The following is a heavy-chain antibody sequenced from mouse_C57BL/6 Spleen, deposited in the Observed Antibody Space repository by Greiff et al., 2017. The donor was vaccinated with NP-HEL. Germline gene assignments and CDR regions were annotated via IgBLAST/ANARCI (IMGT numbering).Heavy chain of an antibody. CDR1: GYAFSSYW. Sequence: QVQLKESGAELVKPGASVKISCKASGYAFSSYWMNWVKQRPGKGLEWIGQIYPGDGDTNYNGKFKGKATLTADKSSSTAYMQLSSLTSEDSAVYFCAREEDYYGSSSPFAYWGQGTLVTVSA. CDR3: AREEDYYGSSSPFAY. V-gene: IGHV1-80*01. D-gene: IGHD1-1*01. CDR2: IYPGDGDT. J-gene: IGHJ3*01.